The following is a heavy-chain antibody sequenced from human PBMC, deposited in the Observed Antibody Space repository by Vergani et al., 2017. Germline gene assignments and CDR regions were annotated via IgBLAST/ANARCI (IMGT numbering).Heavy chain of an antibody. V-gene: IGHV3-30*02. CDR2: IRYDGTKR. CDR3: TKAGQYDSDNFHDS. Sequence: QVQLEESGGGVVQPGRSLRLSCAGPGFTLSSHAMHWVRQAPGKGLEWVAFIRYDGTKRFYGDSVKGRFTISRDNSQTTVFLQMNSLRADDSAVYYCTKAGQYDSDNFHDSWGQGALVTVSS. D-gene: IGHD3-22*01. J-gene: IGHJ1*01. CDR1: GFTLSSHA.